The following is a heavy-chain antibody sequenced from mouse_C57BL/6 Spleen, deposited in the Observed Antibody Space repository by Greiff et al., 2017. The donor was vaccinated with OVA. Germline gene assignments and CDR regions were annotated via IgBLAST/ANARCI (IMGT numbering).Heavy chain of an antibody. CDR3: TCSYYGNCEGWFAY. CDR2: IDPEDGDT. J-gene: IGHJ3*01. D-gene: IGHD2-10*01. Sequence: VQLQQSGAELVRPGASVKLSCTASGFNITDYYMHWVKQRPEQGLEWIGRIDPEDGDTEYAPKFQGKATMTADTSSNTAYLQLSSLTSEDTAVYYCTCSYYGNCEGWFAYWGQGTLVTVSA. V-gene: IGHV14-1*01. CDR1: GFNITDYY.